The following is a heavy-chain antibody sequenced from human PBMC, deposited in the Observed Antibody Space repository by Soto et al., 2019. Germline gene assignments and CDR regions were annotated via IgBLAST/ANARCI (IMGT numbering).Heavy chain of an antibody. D-gene: IGHD3-10*01. CDR2: IKEDGSES. Sequence: EVQLVESGGGLVQPGGSLRLSCAASGFTCCNYWMSWVRQAPGKGLEWVANIKEDGSESNYVDSVKGRFTISRGNAKDSSYLQFKSRRAEDTAVYYCARAGSENDYWGQGTLVTVSS. CDR3: ARAGSENDY. J-gene: IGHJ4*02. V-gene: IGHV3-7*05. CDR1: GFTCCNYW.